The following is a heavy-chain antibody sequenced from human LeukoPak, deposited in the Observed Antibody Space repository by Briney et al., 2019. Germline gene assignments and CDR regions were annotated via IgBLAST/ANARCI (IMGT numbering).Heavy chain of an antibody. CDR1: GFTFSSYW. CDR3: AKEVDCPSDCLFFHS. Sequence: GGSLRLSCAASGFTFSSYWMGWVRQAPGKGLEWVANIKQDGSEKYYVDSVKGRFTISRDNSRNSVFLQMNSLRPEDTALYHCAKEVDCPSDCLFFHSWGQGTLVTVSS. V-gene: IGHV3-7*03. D-gene: IGHD2-21*02. CDR2: IKQDGSEK. J-gene: IGHJ4*02.